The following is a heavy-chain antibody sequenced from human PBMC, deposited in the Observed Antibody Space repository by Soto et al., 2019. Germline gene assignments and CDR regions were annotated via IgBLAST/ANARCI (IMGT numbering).Heavy chain of an antibody. D-gene: IGHD3-22*01. CDR1: GGSISSSSYY. Sequence: ETLSLTCTVSGGSISSSSYYWGWIRQPPGKGLEWIGSIYYSGSTYYNPSLKSRVTISVDTSKNQFSLKLSSVTAADTAVYYCARNSIGYSDSSGFNYWGQGTLVTVSS. CDR3: ARNSIGYSDSSGFNY. J-gene: IGHJ4*02. V-gene: IGHV4-39*01. CDR2: IYYSGST.